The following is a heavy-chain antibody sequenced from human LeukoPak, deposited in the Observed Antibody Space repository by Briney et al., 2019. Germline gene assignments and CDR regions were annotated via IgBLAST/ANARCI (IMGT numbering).Heavy chain of an antibody. D-gene: IGHD6-13*01. CDR3: ARRDSSSWYGSLGFDP. V-gene: IGHV5-51*01. Sequence: ASVKVSCKASGYTFTNYWIGWVRQMPGKGLEWMGIIYPGDSDTRYSPSFQGQVTISADKSISTAYLQWSSLKASDTAMYYCARRDSSSWYGSLGFDPWGQRTLVTVSS. CDR1: GYTFTNYW. J-gene: IGHJ5*02. CDR2: IYPGDSDT.